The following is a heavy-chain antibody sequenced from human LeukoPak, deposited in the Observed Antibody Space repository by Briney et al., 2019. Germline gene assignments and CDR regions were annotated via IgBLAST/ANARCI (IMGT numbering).Heavy chain of an antibody. J-gene: IGHJ4*02. D-gene: IGHD6-6*01. CDR2: ISAYNGNT. CDR3: AREERIEYSSSSLPRY. Sequence: ASVKVSCKASGYTFTSYAMNWVRQAPGQGLEWMGWISAYNGNTNYAQKLQGRVTMTTDTSTSTAYMELRSLRSDDTAVYYCAREERIEYSSSSLPRYWGQGTLVTVSS. CDR1: GYTFTSYA. V-gene: IGHV1-18*01.